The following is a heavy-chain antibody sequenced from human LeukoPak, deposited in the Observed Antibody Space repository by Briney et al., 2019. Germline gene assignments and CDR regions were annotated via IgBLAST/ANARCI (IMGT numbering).Heavy chain of an antibody. CDR1: GFTFSSYW. Sequence: GGSLRLSCAASGFTFSSYWMHWVRQTPGKGLVWLSGIYNDGSNTTYADSVKGRFTISRDNAKNTLYLQMNSLRAEDTAVYYCARDRRDYYYMDVWGKGTTVTVSS. J-gene: IGHJ6*03. V-gene: IGHV3-74*01. CDR2: IYNDGSNT. CDR3: ARDRRDYYYMDV.